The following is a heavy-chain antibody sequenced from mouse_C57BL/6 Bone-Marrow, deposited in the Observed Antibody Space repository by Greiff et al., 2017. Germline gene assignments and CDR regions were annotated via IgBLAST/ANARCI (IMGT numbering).Heavy chain of an antibody. Sequence: VQLQQSGAELVRPGSSVKMSCKTSGYTFTSYGINWVKQRPGQGLEWIGYIYIGNGYTEYNEKFKGKATLTSDTSSSTAYMQLSSLTSEDSAIYFCARKEKFYYYGSAWYFDVWGTGTTVTVSS. V-gene: IGHV1-58*01. CDR2: IYIGNGYT. CDR3: ARKEKFYYYGSAWYFDV. D-gene: IGHD1-1*01. CDR1: GYTFTSYG. J-gene: IGHJ1*03.